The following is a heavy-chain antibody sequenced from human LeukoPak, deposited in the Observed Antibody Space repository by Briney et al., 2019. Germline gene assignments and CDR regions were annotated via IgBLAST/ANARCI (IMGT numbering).Heavy chain of an antibody. D-gene: IGHD5/OR15-5a*01. V-gene: IGHV1-69*13. CDR1: GGTFSSYA. CDR2: IIPILGTA. CDR3: ARDGGLYEMTYFQH. Sequence: SVKVSCKASGGTFSSYAISWVRQAPGQGLEWMGGIIPILGTANYAQKFQGRVTITADESTSTAYMELSSLRSEDTAVYYCARDGGLYEMTYFQHWGQGTLVTVSS. J-gene: IGHJ1*01.